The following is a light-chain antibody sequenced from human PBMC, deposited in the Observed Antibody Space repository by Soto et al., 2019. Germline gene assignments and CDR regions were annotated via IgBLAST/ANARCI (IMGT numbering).Light chain of an antibody. CDR2: DVS. CDR1: SSDVGGYNY. J-gene: IGLJ1*01. V-gene: IGLV2-14*03. CDR3: SSYTNSNTRQIV. Sequence: QSALTQPASVSGSPGQSITISCTGTSSDVGGYNYVSWYQHHPGKAPKLIIYDVSNRPSGVSIRFFGSKSDNTASLTISGLQPEDEADYHCSSYTNSNTRQIVFGTGTMVTVL.